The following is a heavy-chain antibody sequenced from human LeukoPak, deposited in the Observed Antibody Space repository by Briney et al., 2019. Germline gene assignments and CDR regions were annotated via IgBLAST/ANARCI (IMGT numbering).Heavy chain of an antibody. CDR2: IYYTGST. V-gene: IGHV4-59*01. J-gene: IGHJ4*02. Sequence: SETLSLTCTVSGDSISRYYWSWIRQPPGKGLEWIGYIYYTGSTNYNPSLKSRVTMSLDTSKNQFSLKLSSVTAADTAVYYCARDNHGSGSSDYWGQGTLVTVSS. D-gene: IGHD3-10*01. CDR1: GDSISRYY. CDR3: ARDNHGSGSSDY.